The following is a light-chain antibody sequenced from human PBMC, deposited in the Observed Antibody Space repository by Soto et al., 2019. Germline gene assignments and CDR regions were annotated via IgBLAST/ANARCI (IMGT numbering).Light chain of an antibody. Sequence: EIVLTQSPGTLSLSPGERATLSCGASQSLSSNSLAWYQQKPGQAPRLLIYGASSRATGIPDRFSGSGSGTDFTLTISRLVPYDFAVYYCQQYGTSPYTFGQGTKLEIK. V-gene: IGKV3-20*01. CDR3: QQYGTSPYT. CDR2: GAS. J-gene: IGKJ2*01. CDR1: QSLSSNS.